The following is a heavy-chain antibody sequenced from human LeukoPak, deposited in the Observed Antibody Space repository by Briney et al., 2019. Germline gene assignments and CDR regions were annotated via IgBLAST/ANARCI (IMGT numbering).Heavy chain of an antibody. V-gene: IGHV1-69*06. D-gene: IGHD2-2*01. CDR2: IIPIFGTA. CDR1: GGTFSSYA. J-gene: IGHJ6*03. CDR3: ARADIVVVPAAWGDYYYYMDV. Sequence: SVKVSCKASGGTFSSYAISWVRQAPGQGLEWMGRIIPIFGTANYAQKFQGRVTITADKSTSTAYMELSSLRSEDTAVYYCARADIVVVPAAWGDYYYYMDVWGKGTTVTASS.